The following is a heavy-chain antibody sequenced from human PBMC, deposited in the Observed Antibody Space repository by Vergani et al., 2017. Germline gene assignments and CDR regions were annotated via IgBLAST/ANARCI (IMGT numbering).Heavy chain of an antibody. CDR1: GASINNDFYY. V-gene: IGHV4-61*02. J-gene: IGHJ3*01. CDR3: ARENRQLRPRAFDL. Sequence: QVQLQESGPGLVKPPQTLSLTCTVSGASINNDFYYWHCIRQPAGKGLEWIGRIYVSGITDYNSSLPSRVSMSVDTYKNQFSLTVTSVTDAATAVYYCARENRQLRPRAFDLWVEGAMVTV. D-gene: IGHD4-23*01. CDR2: IYVSGIT.